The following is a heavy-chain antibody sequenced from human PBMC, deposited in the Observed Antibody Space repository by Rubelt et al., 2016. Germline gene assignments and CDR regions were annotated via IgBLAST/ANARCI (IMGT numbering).Heavy chain of an antibody. V-gene: IGHV3-33*01. CDR3: ARDLGRSPFDY. CDR1: GFTFSNYG. J-gene: IGHJ4*02. Sequence: GRSLRLSCAASGFTFSNYGMHWVRQAPGKGLEWVAIIWYDGGNKYYADSVKGRFTISRDNSKNTLYLQMNSLRAEDTAVYYCARDLGRSPFDYWGQGTLVTVSS. CDR2: IWYDGGNK. D-gene: IGHD3-16*01.